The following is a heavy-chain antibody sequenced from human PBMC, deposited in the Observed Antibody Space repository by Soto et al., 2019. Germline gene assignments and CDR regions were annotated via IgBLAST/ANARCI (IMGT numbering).Heavy chain of an antibody. Sequence: EVQLVESGGGLVQPGGSLRLSCATSGFTFSSYHMNWVRQAPGKGLEWGSSIASGRSTIYYADSLKGRFTISRDNAKNSLYLQMNSLRAEDTAVYYCARGYSSGWSRGGYFDCWGQGTLVTVSS. CDR1: GFTFSSYH. CDR3: ARGYSSGWSRGGYFDC. V-gene: IGHV3-48*03. D-gene: IGHD6-19*01. CDR2: IASGRSTI. J-gene: IGHJ4*02.